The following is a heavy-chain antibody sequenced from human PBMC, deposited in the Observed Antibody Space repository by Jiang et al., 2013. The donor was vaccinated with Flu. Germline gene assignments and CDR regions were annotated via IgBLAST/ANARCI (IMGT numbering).Heavy chain of an antibody. Sequence: GSGLVKPSETLSLTCTVSGGSISSYYWSWIRQPPGKGLEWIGYIYYSGSTNYNPSLKSRVTISVDTSKNQFSLKLSSVTAADTAVYYCARHPLNYDFWSGYYFDYWGPGNPGHRLL. CDR2: IYYSGST. CDR3: ARHPLNYDFWSGYYFDY. J-gene: IGHJ4*02. CDR1: GGSISSYY. D-gene: IGHD3-3*01. V-gene: IGHV4-59*08.